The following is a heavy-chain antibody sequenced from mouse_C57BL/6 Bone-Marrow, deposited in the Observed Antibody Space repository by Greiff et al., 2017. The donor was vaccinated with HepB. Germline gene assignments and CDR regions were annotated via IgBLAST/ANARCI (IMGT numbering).Heavy chain of an antibody. CDR3: ARLITSFAY. Sequence: QVQLQQSGAELARPGASVKLSCKASGYTFTSYGISWVKQRTGQGLEWIGEIYPRSGNTYYNEKFKGKATLTADKSSSTAYMELRSLTSEVSAVYFCARLITSFAYWGQGTLVTVSA. D-gene: IGHD1-1*01. V-gene: IGHV1-81*01. J-gene: IGHJ3*01. CDR1: GYTFTSYG. CDR2: IYPRSGNT.